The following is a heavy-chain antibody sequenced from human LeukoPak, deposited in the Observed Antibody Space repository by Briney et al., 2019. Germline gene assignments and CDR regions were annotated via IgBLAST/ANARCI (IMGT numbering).Heavy chain of an antibody. J-gene: IGHJ6*02. Sequence: SSETLSLTCTVSGGSISSSSYYWGWIRQPPGKGLEWIGSIYSGSTYYNPSLKSRVTISVDTSKNQFSLKLSSVTAADTAVYYCVLWFGERPYYYYYGMDVWGQGTTVTVSS. CDR1: GGSISSSSYY. V-gene: IGHV4-39*07. D-gene: IGHD3-10*01. CDR2: IYSGST. CDR3: VLWFGERPYYYYYGMDV.